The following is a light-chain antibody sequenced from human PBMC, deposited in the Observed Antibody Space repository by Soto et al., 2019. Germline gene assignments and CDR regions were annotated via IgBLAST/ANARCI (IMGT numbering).Light chain of an antibody. CDR3: QQYNSWPLT. Sequence: EIVMTQSPATLSVSPGERATLSCRASQSVSNDFSWYQQQPGQAPRLLIHGASTRATGSPARCSGSGSGTEFTLTISSLQSEDVAVYYCQQYNSWPLTFGGGTKVEIK. CDR2: GAS. CDR1: QSVSND. V-gene: IGKV3-15*01. J-gene: IGKJ4*01.